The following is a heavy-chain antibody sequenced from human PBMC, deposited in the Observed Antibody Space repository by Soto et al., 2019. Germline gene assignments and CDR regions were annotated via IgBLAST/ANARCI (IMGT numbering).Heavy chain of an antibody. D-gene: IGHD3-22*01. V-gene: IGHV4-34*01. J-gene: IGHJ4*02. Sequence: SETLSLTCAVYGGSFSGYYWSWIRQPPGKGLEWIGEINHSGSTNYNPSLKSRVTISVDTSKNQFSLKLSSVTAADTAVYYCARGPRPASGYFLYWGQGTLVTVSS. CDR2: INHSGST. CDR1: GGSFSGYY. CDR3: ARGPRPASGYFLY.